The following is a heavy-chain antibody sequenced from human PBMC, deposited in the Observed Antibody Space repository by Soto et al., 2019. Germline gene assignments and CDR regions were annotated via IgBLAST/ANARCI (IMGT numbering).Heavy chain of an antibody. CDR2: IWYDGSNK. CDR3: ARGTAAAGTKEMDY. Sequence: GGSLRPSCAASGFTFSSHGVHWVRQAPGKGLEWVAVIWYDGSNKYYADSVKGRFTISRDNSKNTLYLQMNSLRAEDTAVYYCARGTAAAGTKEMDYWGQGTLVTVSS. CDR1: GFTFSSHG. J-gene: IGHJ4*02. D-gene: IGHD6-13*01. V-gene: IGHV3-33*01.